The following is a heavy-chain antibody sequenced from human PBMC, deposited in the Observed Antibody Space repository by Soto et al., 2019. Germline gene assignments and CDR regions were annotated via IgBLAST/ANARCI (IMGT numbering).Heavy chain of an antibody. CDR3: ARDFPPGATLPGYYFDY. D-gene: IGHD1-26*01. CDR2: INAGNGNT. Sequence: ASVKVSCKASGYTFTSYAMHWVRQAPGQRLEWMGWINAGNGNTKYSQKFQGRVTITRDTSASTAYMELSSLRSDDTAVYYCARDFPPGATLPGYYFDYWGQGTLVTVSS. V-gene: IGHV1-3*01. J-gene: IGHJ4*02. CDR1: GYTFTSYA.